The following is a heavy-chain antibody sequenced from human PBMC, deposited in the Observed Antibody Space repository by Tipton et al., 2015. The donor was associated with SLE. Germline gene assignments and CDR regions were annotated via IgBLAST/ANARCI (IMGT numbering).Heavy chain of an antibody. Sequence: TLSLTCTVSGGSINSESYFWGWIRQPPGKGLEWIGTVSYRGITYHYPSLKSRVTISLDTSKNQFSLKLSSVTAADTAVYYCARDRCVYWCFDLWGRGTLVTVSS. CDR2: VSYRGIT. CDR3: ARDRCVYWCFDL. J-gene: IGHJ2*01. V-gene: IGHV4-39*07. CDR1: GGSINSESYF.